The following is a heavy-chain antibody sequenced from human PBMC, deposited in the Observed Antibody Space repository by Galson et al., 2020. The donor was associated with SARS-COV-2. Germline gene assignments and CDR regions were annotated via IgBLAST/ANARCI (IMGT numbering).Heavy chain of an antibody. V-gene: IGHV3-30-3*01. J-gene: IGHJ4*02. D-gene: IGHD1-26*01. CDR3: AKDSGAGYDY. Sequence: TGGSLGLSCAASGFTFSSYAMHWVRQAPGKGLEWVAVISYDGSNKYYADSVKGRFTISRDNSKNTLYLQMNSLRAEDTAVYYCAKDSGAGYDYWGQGTLVTVSS. CDR2: ISYDGSNK. CDR1: GFTFSSYA.